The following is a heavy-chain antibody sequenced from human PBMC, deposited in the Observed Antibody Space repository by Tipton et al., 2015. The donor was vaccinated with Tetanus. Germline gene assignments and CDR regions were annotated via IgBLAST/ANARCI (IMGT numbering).Heavy chain of an antibody. Sequence: SGGSITSDNHYWSWIRQPPGKGLEWIGYIYHSGSTYYNASLRSRVTISVDTSKNQFSLQLRSVTAADTAVYYCARQDTLNYYYVGYFHDWSQGTLVTVSS. CDR2: IYHSGST. CDR1: GGSITSDNHY. V-gene: IGHV4-30-2*04. D-gene: IGHD3-22*01. J-gene: IGHJ1*01. CDR3: ARQDTLNYYYVGYFHD.